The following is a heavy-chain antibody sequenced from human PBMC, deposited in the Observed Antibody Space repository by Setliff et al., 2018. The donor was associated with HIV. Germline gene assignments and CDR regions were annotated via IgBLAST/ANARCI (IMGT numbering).Heavy chain of an antibody. CDR3: ARVRTGDRSFDF. Sequence: SETLSLTCTVSGASITSGYYWSWVRQRPGRGLEWIGHIYYRGDTYYSPSLKSRLAISVDTSKMQFSLTVTSMTAADTAVYSCARVRTGDRSFDFWGQGTLVTVSS. CDR2: IYYRGDT. CDR1: GASITSGYY. D-gene: IGHD1-1*01. J-gene: IGHJ4*02. V-gene: IGHV4-31*03.